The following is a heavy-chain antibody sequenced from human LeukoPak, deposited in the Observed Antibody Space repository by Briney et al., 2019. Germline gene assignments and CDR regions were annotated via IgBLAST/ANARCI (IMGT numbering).Heavy chain of an antibody. CDR3: ARDGYSYGRGYMDV. D-gene: IGHD5-18*01. CDR1: GFTVSSNY. Sequence: GGSLRLSCAASGFTVSSNYMSWVRQAPGKGLEWASIIYSGGSTFYADSVKGRFTISRDSSKNTLYLQMNSLRAEDTAVYYCARDGYSYGRGYMDVWGKGTTVTVSS. J-gene: IGHJ6*03. CDR2: IYSGGST. V-gene: IGHV3-53*01.